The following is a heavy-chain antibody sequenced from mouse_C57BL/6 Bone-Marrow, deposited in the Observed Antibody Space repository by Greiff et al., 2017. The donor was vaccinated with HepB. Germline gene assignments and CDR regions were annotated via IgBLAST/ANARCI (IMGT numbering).Heavy chain of an antibody. CDR2: IYPGDGDT. V-gene: IGHV1-82*01. D-gene: IGHD2-12*01. Sequence: QVQLKQSGPELVKPGASVKISCKASGYAFSSSWMNWVKQRPGKGLEWIGRIYPGDGDTNYNGKFKGKATLTADKSSSTAYMQLSSLTSEDSAVYFCARIRRNAMDYWGQGTSVTVSS. CDR3: ARIRRNAMDY. J-gene: IGHJ4*01. CDR1: GYAFSSSW.